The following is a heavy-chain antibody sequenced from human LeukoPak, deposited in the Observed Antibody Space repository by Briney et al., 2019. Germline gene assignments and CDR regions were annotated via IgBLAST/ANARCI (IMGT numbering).Heavy chain of an antibody. CDR1: GFTFSSYV. CDR3: AKWTSRFLEWLSRDYFDY. V-gene: IGHV3-23*01. CDR2: VSGSATKT. D-gene: IGHD3-3*01. Sequence: PGGSLRLSCAASGFTFSSYVMCWVRQAPGKGLEWVAGVSGSATKTYYADSVKGRFTISRDKSKSTLYLHMNNLRAEDTAVYYCAKWTSRFLEWLSRDYFDYWGQGTLVTVSS. J-gene: IGHJ4*02.